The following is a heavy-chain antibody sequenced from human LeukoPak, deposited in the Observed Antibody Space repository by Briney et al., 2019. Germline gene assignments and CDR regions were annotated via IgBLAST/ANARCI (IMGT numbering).Heavy chain of an antibody. V-gene: IGHV3-48*01. CDR1: GFTFSSYS. CDR2: ISSSSSTT. Sequence: GGSLRLSCAASGFTFSSYSMNWVRQAPGKGLEWVSYISSSSSTTYYADSVKGRFTISRDNSKNTLYLQMNSLRAEDTAVYYCAKGDRGSSGYYYVFGFSAFDYWGQGTLVTVSS. D-gene: IGHD3-22*01. CDR3: AKGDRGSSGYYYVFGFSAFDY. J-gene: IGHJ4*02.